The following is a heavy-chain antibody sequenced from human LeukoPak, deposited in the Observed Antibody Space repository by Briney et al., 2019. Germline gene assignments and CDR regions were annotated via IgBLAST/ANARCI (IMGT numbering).Heavy chain of an antibody. CDR2: INHSGST. J-gene: IGHJ4*02. V-gene: IGHV4-34*01. CDR3: ARPDWNYHTFDY. D-gene: IGHD1-7*01. Sequence: SETLSLTCAVYGGSFSGYYWSWIRQPPGKGLEWIGEINHSGSTNYNPSLKSRVTISVDTSKNQFSLKLSSVTAADTAVYYCARPDWNYHTFDYWGQGTLVTVSS. CDR1: GGSFSGYY.